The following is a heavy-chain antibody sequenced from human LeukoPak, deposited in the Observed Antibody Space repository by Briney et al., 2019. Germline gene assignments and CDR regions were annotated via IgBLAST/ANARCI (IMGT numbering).Heavy chain of an antibody. J-gene: IGHJ2*01. D-gene: IGHD3-3*02. V-gene: IGHV4-61*02. CDR2: IYSSGTT. CDR3: ARGHFPPRWYYDL. CDR1: GGSVRTNDYF. Sequence: SETLSLTCTVSGGSVRTNDYFWNWIRQPAGKGLEWIGRIYSSGTTHYNPSLNGRVTMSMDTSKNQFSLKLTSVTAADTAVYYCARGHFPPRWYYDLWGRGTMVTVSS.